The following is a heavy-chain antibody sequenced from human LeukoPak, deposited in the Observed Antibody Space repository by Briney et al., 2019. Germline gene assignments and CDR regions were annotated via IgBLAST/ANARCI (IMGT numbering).Heavy chain of an antibody. CDR3: AKRLGQPQVFDY. D-gene: IGHD3-10*01. J-gene: IGHJ4*02. V-gene: IGHV3-23*01. CDR2: ISGSGGST. Sequence: GGSLRLSCAASGFTFSSYAMSWVRQAPGKGLEWVSAISGSGGSTYYADSVKGRFTISRDNSKNTLYLQMNSPRAEDTAVYYCAKRLGQPQVFDYWGQGTLVTVSS. CDR1: GFTFSSYA.